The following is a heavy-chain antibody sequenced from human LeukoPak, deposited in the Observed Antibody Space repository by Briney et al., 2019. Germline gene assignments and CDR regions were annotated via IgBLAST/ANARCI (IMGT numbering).Heavy chain of an antibody. Sequence: GASVKVSCKASGYTFTSYGISWVRQAPGRGLEWMGWISAYNGNTNYAQKLQGRVTMTTDTSTSTAYMELRSLRSDDTAVYYCAREGQWLSRGSHIEYYYYYMDVWGKGTTVTVSS. CDR1: GYTFTSYG. D-gene: IGHD6-19*01. V-gene: IGHV1-18*01. J-gene: IGHJ6*03. CDR2: ISAYNGNT. CDR3: AREGQWLSRGSHIEYYYYYMDV.